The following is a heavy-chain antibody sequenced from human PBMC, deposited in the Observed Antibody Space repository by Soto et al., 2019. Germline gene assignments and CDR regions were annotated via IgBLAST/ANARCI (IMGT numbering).Heavy chain of an antibody. Sequence: WTWVRQPPGEGLEWIGYIYHSGSTHYNPSLKSRTVISIDTSKNQFSLKLSSVTAADTAVYYCVKWGVVTTADNWGQGTLVTVSS. D-gene: IGHD4-17*01. CDR3: VKWGVVTTADN. V-gene: IGHV4-31*02. J-gene: IGHJ4*02. CDR2: IYHSGST.